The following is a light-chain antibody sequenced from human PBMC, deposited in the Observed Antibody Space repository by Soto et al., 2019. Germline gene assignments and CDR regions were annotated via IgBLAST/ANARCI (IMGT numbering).Light chain of an antibody. CDR1: SSDVGGYYF. J-gene: IGLJ1*01. V-gene: IGLV2-14*01. CDR3: TSYTSCSTLLYV. CDR2: EVT. Sequence: SALTQPASVSGSPGQSITISCTGTSSDVGGYYFVSWDQQHPGQAPKLMIYEVTNRPSGDSNRFSGSKSANTASLIISALQAVDEAEYYCTSYTSCSTLLYVFGTGTKGTVL.